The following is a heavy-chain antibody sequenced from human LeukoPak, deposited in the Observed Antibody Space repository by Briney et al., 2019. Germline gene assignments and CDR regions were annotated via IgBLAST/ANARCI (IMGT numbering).Heavy chain of an antibody. CDR3: ARGGASWTHDLYYYYYYYMDV. D-gene: IGHD2-15*01. V-gene: IGHV1-2*02. J-gene: IGHJ6*03. CDR2: INPNSGGT. CDR1: GYTFTGYY. Sequence: ASVKVSCKASGYTFTGYYMHWLRQAPGQGLEWMGWINPNSGGTNYAQKFQGRVTMTRDTSISTAYMELSRLRSDDTAVYYCARGGASWTHDLYYYYYYYMDVWGKGTTVTVSS.